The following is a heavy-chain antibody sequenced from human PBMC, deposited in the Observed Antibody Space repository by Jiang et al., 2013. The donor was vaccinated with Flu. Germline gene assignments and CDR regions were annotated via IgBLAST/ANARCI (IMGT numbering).Heavy chain of an antibody. CDR2: INTGNGDT. CDR1: GYTFTDYT. Sequence: GAEVKKPGASVKVSCRASGYTFTDYTVHWVRQAPGQRLEWMGRINTGNGDTRFSQKFQGRVTITRDTSATTAFLELSSLRSEDTAVYYCARDRSAGSYFAYWGQGTLVTVSS. V-gene: IGHV1-3*04. CDR3: ARDRSAGSYFAY. D-gene: IGHD2-15*01. J-gene: IGHJ4*02.